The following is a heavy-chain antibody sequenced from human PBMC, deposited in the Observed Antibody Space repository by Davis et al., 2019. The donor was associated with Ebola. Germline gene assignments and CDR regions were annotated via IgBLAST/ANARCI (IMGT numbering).Heavy chain of an antibody. D-gene: IGHD5-12*01. J-gene: IGHJ6*02. CDR3: ARGLRFRNYYYGMDV. Sequence: GESLKISCAASGFTFSSYEMNWVRQAPGKGLEWVSYISSSGSTIYYADSVKGRFTISRDNAKNSLYLQMNSLRAEDTAVYYCARGLRFRNYYYGMDVWGQGTTVTVSS. CDR1: GFTFSSYE. CDR2: ISSSGSTI. V-gene: IGHV3-48*03.